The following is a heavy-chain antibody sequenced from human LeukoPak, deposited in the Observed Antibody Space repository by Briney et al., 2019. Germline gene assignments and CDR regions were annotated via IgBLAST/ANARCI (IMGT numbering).Heavy chain of an antibody. D-gene: IGHD3-16*01. Sequence: SEALSLTCTVSGGSISSGGYYWSWIRQHPGKGLEWIGYIYYSGSTYYNPSLKSRVTISVDTSKNQFSLKLSSVTAADTAVYYCARDGGGLRPLSFDYWGQGTLVTVSS. V-gene: IGHV4-31*03. CDR2: IYYSGST. CDR1: GGSISSGGYY. CDR3: ARDGGGLRPLSFDY. J-gene: IGHJ4*02.